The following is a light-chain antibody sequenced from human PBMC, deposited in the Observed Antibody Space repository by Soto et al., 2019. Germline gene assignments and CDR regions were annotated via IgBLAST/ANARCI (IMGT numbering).Light chain of an antibody. V-gene: IGKV1-39*01. CDR2: AAS. J-gene: IGKJ1*01. CDR1: QSISSY. CDR3: QQSYSTPPRT. Sequence: DIQMTQSPSSLSASVGDRVTITCRASQSISSYLNWYQQKPGKAPKLLIYAASSLQSGVPSRFSGSGSVTDFTLTISSLQPEDFATYYWQQSYSTPPRTFGQATKVEIK.